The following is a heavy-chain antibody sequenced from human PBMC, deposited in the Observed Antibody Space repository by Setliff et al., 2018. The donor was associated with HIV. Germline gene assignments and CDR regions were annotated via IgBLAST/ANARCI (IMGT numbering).Heavy chain of an antibody. J-gene: IGHJ6*02. Sequence: KTSETLSLTCTVSGYSISSGYYWGWIRQPPGKGLEWIGSIYHSGNTYYNPSLKSRVTISVDTSTNQFSLKLSSVTAADTAVYYCARPRLHNYYYYGMDVWGQGTTVTVSS. D-gene: IGHD2-21*02. CDR1: GYSISSGYY. V-gene: IGHV4-38-2*02. CDR3: ARPRLHNYYYYGMDV. CDR2: IYHSGNT.